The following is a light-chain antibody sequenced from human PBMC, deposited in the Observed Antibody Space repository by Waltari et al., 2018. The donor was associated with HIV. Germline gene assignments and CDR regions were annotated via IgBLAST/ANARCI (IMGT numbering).Light chain of an antibody. J-gene: IGKJ2*01. Sequence: TLSLSPGERATLSCGASQTIPSKLAWYQQKPGQAPRLLIYDISIRATGIPDRFSASGSGTDFSLTISSLQSEDFAVYYCQQYNRWPYTFGQGTRLEIK. CDR1: QTIPSK. CDR2: DIS. V-gene: IGKV3D-15*01. CDR3: QQYNRWPYT.